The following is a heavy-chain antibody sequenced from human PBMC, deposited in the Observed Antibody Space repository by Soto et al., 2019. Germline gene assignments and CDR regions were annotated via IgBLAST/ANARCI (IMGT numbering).Heavy chain of an antibody. D-gene: IGHD2-21*02. V-gene: IGHV3-33*01. CDR3: ARDLGGDSLDY. Sequence: QVKLVESGGGVVQPGRSLRLSCAASGFTFSSYVTHWVRQAPGKGLEWVALIWYDGSNKYYADSVKGRFTISRDNSKKKLYLQMNSLRAEDTAVYYCARDLGGDSLDYWGQGTLVTVSS. CDR2: IWYDGSNK. CDR1: GFTFSSYV. J-gene: IGHJ4*02.